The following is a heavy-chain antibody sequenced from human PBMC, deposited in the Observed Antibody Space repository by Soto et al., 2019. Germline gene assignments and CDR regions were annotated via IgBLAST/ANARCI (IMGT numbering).Heavy chain of an antibody. V-gene: IGHV4-31*03. CDR1: GGSISDGYY. D-gene: IGHD3-22*01. Sequence: QVQLQESGSGLVKPSQTLSLTCTVSGGSISDGYYWTWIRQHPGKGLEWIGSVSDSGSTSYNTSLKSRLTISVDTSKNQFSLNLRSVTAADTAVYYCARRDRSGFSYWLDTWGQGALVTVS. CDR3: ARRDRSGFSYWLDT. CDR2: VSDSGST. J-gene: IGHJ5*02.